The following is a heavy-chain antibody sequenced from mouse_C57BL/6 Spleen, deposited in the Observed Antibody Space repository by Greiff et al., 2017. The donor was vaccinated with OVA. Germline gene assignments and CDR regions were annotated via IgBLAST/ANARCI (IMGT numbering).Heavy chain of an antibody. CDR1: GYTFTDYY. CDR3: ARSHYDYDGSYY. D-gene: IGHD2-4*01. Sequence: VQLKESGPVLVKPGASVKMSCKASGYTFTDYYMNWVKQSHGKSLEWIGVINPYNGGTSYNQKFKGKATLTVDKSSSTAYMELNSPTSEDSAVYYCARSHYDYDGSYYWGQGTTRTVSS. CDR2: INPYNGGT. J-gene: IGHJ2*01. V-gene: IGHV1-19*01.